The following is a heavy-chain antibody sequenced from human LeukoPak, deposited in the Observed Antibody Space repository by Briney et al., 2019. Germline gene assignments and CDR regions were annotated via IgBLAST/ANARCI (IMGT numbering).Heavy chain of an antibody. CDR1: GFTFSSYS. Sequence: PGGSLRLSCAASGFTFSSYSMNWVRQAPGKGLEWVSSISPSSSYIYYADSVKGRFTISRDNAKSSLYLQMNSLRAEDTAVYYCAGSIAAGGTFDSWGQGTLVTVSS. CDR2: ISPSSSYI. J-gene: IGHJ4*02. V-gene: IGHV3-21*01. CDR3: AGSIAAGGTFDS. D-gene: IGHD6-13*01.